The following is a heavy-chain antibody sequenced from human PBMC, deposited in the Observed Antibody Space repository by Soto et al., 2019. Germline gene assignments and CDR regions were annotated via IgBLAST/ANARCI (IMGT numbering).Heavy chain of an antibody. CDR1: CFAFSSYS. CDR3: AKDITWAAAGRDYSYYYGMDV. D-gene: IGHD6-13*01. V-gene: IGHV3-43*01. CDR2: ISWDGGST. Sequence: GGSLILCCAPLCFAFSSYSMQWVLEASPNGLDLFSLISWDGGSTYYADSVKGRFTISRDNSKNSLYLQMNSLRTEDTALYYCAKDITWAAAGRDYSYYYGMDVWGQGT. J-gene: IGHJ6*02.